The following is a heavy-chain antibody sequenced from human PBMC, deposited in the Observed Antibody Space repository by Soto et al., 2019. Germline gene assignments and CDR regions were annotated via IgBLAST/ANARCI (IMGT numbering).Heavy chain of an antibody. CDR1: GFSLSPYW. Sequence: PGGSLRLSCAASGFSLSPYWMHWVRQVPGRGLEWVARLSSDGFGAAYADSVKGRFFISRDIARNTLSLQMNSLRADDTAVHYCARDLGGPDYWGRGTSVTVSS. CDR3: ARDLGGPDY. CDR2: LSSDGFGA. D-gene: IGHD3-16*01. J-gene: IGHJ4*02. V-gene: IGHV3-74*03.